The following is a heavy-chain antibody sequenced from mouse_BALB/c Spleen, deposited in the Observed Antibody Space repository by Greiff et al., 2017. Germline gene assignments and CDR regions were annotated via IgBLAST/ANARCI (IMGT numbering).Heavy chain of an antibody. CDR3: ARSERLRRDYYAMDY. CDR1: GYTFTDYY. Sequence: VKLQESGAELARPGASVKLSCKASGYTFTDYYINWVKQRTGQGLEWIGEIYPGSGNTYYNEKFKGKATLTADKSSSTAYMQLSSLTSEDSAVYFCARSERLRRDYYAMDYWGQGTSVTVSS. D-gene: IGHD2-4*01. V-gene: IGHV1-77*01. CDR2: IYPGSGNT. J-gene: IGHJ4*01.